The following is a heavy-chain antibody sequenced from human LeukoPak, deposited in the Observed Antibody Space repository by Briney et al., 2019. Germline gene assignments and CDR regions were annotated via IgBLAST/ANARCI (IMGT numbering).Heavy chain of an antibody. D-gene: IGHD3-10*01. CDR3: ARDWAGGPHDY. CDR2: ISSSGNNI. Sequence: GGSLRLSCAASGFTFSDYYMSWIRQAPGKGLEWVSYISSSGNNIYYADSMKGRFTISRDNAENSLYLQMNSLRVEDTAAYYCARDWAGGPHDYWGQGTLVTVSS. CDR1: GFTFSDYY. V-gene: IGHV3-11*04. J-gene: IGHJ4*02.